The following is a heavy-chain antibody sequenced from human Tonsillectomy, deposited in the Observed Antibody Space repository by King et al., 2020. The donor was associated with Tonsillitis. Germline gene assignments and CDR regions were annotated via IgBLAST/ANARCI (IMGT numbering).Heavy chain of an antibody. CDR3: ARAPAPAASRMGYYYGLDV. D-gene: IGHD2-2*01. J-gene: IGHJ6*02. V-gene: IGHV3-30*01. CDR1: GFTFSSYA. Sequence: VQLVESGGGVVQPGRSLRLSCAASGFTFSSYAMHWVRQAPGKGLEWVAVISYDGSNKYYADSVQGRFTISRDNSKNTLSLQMNSLPAEDTAVYYCARAPAPAASRMGYYYGLDVWGQGTTVTVSS. CDR2: ISYDGSNK.